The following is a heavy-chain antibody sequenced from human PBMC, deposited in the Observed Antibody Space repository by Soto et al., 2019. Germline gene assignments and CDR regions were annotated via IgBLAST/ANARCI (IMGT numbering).Heavy chain of an antibody. CDR1: GFTFSSYW. V-gene: IGHV3-7*01. J-gene: IGHJ4*02. CDR2: IKQDGSEK. D-gene: IGHD3-3*01. Sequence: PGGSLRLSCAASGFTFSSYWMSWVRQAPGKGLEWVANIKQDGSEKYYVDSVKGRFTISRDNAKNSLYLQMNSLRAEDTAVYYCVRRMVTYYDFTGGFDYWGQGTLVTVSS. CDR3: VRRMVTYYDFTGGFDY.